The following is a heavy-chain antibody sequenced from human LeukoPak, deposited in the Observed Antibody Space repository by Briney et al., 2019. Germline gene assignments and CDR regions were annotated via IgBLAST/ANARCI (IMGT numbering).Heavy chain of an antibody. D-gene: IGHD2-8*01. CDR1: GYSFTSYW. V-gene: IGHV5-51*01. J-gene: IGHJ4*02. CDR3: ARRGRSCTNGVCLDYFDY. CDR2: IYPGDADT. Sequence: PGESLKISCKGSGYSFTSYWIAWVRQMPGKGLEWMGSIYPGDADTRYSPSFQGQVFISADKSTSTAYLQLSSLKASDTDIYFCARRGRSCTNGVCLDYFDYWGRGSLVTVSS.